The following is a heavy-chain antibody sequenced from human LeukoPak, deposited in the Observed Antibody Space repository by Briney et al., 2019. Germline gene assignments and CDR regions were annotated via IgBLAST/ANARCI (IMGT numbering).Heavy chain of an antibody. CDR3: ARVVWGGYRKDY. V-gene: IGHV3-48*01. CDR1: GFTFSTYN. CDR2: ISSSSSTM. J-gene: IGHJ4*02. D-gene: IGHD3-16*02. Sequence: GGSLRLSCAPSGFTFSTYNMNWVRQAPGKGLEWVSYISSSSSTMYYADSVKGRFTISRDNAKNSLYLQMNSLRAEDTAVYYCARVVWGGYRKDYWGQETLVTVSS.